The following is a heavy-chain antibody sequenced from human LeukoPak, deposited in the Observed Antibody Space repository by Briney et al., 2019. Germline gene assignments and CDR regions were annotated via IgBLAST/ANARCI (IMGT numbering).Heavy chain of an antibody. V-gene: IGHV3-53*01. CDR3: AKDRPRGATRGLTKGPFDY. J-gene: IGHJ4*02. CDR1: GFTVSSNY. D-gene: IGHD5-24*01. Sequence: GGSLRLSCAASGFTVSSNYMSWVRQAPGKGLEWVSVIYSGGSTYYADSVKGRFTISRDNSKNTLYLQMNSLRAEDTAVYYCAKDRPRGATRGLTKGPFDYWGQGTLVTVSS. CDR2: IYSGGST.